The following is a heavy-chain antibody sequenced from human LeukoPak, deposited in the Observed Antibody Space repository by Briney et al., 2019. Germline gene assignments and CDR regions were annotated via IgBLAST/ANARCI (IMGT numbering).Heavy chain of an antibody. CDR1: GGSISSYY. Sequence: SETLSLTCTVSGGSISSYYWSWIRQPPGKGLEWIGYIYYSGSTNYNPSLKSRVTISVDTSKNQFSLKLSSVTAADTAVYCCARDYYDSSGYYPSRNYCYFDLWGRGTLVTVSS. CDR2: IYYSGST. V-gene: IGHV4-59*01. D-gene: IGHD3-22*01. J-gene: IGHJ2*01. CDR3: ARDYYDSSGYYPSRNYCYFDL.